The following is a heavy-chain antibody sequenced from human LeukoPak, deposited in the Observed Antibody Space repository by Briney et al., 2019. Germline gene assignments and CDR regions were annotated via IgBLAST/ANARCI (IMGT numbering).Heavy chain of an antibody. V-gene: IGHV5-51*01. CDR3: ARLRQDDTLTGRTYYFDY. D-gene: IGHD3-9*01. CDR1: GYSFTSYR. CDR2: IYPGDSDT. Sequence: GESLKISCKGSGYSFTSYRIGWVRQMPGKGLEWMGIIYPGDSDTRYSPSFKGQVTISADKSISPAYLQWSSLKASDTAMYYCARLRQDDTLTGRTYYFDYWGQGTLVTVSS. J-gene: IGHJ4*02.